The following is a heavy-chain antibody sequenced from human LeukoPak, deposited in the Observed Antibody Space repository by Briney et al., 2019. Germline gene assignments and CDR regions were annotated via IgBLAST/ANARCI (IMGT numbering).Heavy chain of an antibody. V-gene: IGHV3-15*01. D-gene: IGHD4-11*01. CDR3: TTDHQTTVSPYYYYYYMDV. Sequence: GGSLRLSCAASGFTFTNAWMSWVRQAPGKGLEWVGRIKSRIDGGTTDYAAPVKGRFTISRDDSKNTLYLQMNSLKTEDTAVYYCTTDHQTTVSPYYYYYYMDVWGKGTTVTVSS. J-gene: IGHJ6*03. CDR1: GFTFTNAW. CDR2: IKSRIDGGTT.